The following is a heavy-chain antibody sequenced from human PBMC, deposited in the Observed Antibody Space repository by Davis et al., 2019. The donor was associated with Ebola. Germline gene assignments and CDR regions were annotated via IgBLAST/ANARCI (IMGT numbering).Heavy chain of an antibody. CDR3: ASGWLRAGMDV. Sequence: PSETLSLTCAMSGDSVPINSGGWTWIRQSPSRGLEWLGRTYYNSKWYNDYAVSVKSRISINPDTSKTQFSLQLNSVTPEDTALYYCASGWLRAGMDVWGEGTTVTVPS. CDR1: GDSVPINSGG. CDR2: TYYNSKWYN. D-gene: IGHD5-18*01. J-gene: IGHJ6*04. V-gene: IGHV6-1*01.